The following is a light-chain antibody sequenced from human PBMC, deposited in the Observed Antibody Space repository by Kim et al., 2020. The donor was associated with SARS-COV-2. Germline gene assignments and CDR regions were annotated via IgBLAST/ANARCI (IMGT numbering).Light chain of an antibody. CDR1: RSISDW. CDR2: KAS. CDR3: QQYDNYSWT. Sequence: DIQMTQSPSTLSASVGDRVTITCRASRSISDWLAWYQQKPGKAPKLLIYKASSLESGVPSRFSGSGSGTEFTLTISSLQPDDFATYYCQQYDNYSWTFGQGTKVDIK. J-gene: IGKJ1*01. V-gene: IGKV1-5*03.